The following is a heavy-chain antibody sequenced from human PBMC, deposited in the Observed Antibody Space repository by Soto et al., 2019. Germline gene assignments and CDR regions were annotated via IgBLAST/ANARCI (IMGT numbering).Heavy chain of an antibody. J-gene: IGHJ3*02. D-gene: IGHD6-13*01. CDR1: GGSFSGYY. V-gene: IGHV4-34*01. CDR3: ASPQRGNGFDI. CDR2: IYHSGST. Sequence: PSETLSLTCAVYGGSFSGYYWNWIRQPPGKGLEWIGEIYHSGSTNYNPSLKSRVTISVDKSKNQFSLKLSSVTAADAAVYYCASPQRGNGFDIWGQGTMVTVSS.